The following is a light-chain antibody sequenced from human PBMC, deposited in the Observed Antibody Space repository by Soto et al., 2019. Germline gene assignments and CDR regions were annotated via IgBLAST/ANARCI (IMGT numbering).Light chain of an antibody. CDR3: ETWDSNTRV. J-gene: IGLJ3*02. Sequence: QLVLTQSSSASASLGSSVKLTCTLSSGHSSYIIAWHQQQPGKAPRYLMKLEGSGSYNKGSGVHDRFSGSSSGADRYLTISNLQFEDEADYYCETWDSNTRVFGGGTQLTVL. CDR2: LEGSGSY. V-gene: IGLV4-60*02. CDR1: SGHSSYI.